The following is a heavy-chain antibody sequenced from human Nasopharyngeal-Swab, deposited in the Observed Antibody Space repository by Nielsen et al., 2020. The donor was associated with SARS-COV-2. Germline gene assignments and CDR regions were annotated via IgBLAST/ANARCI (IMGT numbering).Heavy chain of an antibody. J-gene: IGHJ4*02. D-gene: IGHD5-18*01. CDR2: IYYSGST. CDR1: GGSISSSSYY. CDR3: ARGGHSYGFDY. Sequence: SETLSLTCTVSGGSISSSSYYWGWIRQPPGKGLEWIGSIYYSGSTYYNPSLKSRVTISVDTSKNQFSLKLSSVTAADTAVYYCARGGHSYGFDYWGQGTLVTVSS. V-gene: IGHV4-39*01.